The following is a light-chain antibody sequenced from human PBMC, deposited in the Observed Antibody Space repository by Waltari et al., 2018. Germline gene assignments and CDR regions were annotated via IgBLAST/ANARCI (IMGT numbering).Light chain of an antibody. CDR2: GQN. J-gene: IGLJ2*01. Sequence: SSELTQDPVVSVALGQTVRITCQGDSLRRYHASWYKKKQGQAQVRVIYGQNNRPSGIADRFSGSTSGNTASLTITGAQAEDEADYYCDSRDSRGNQEVFGGGTKLTVL. V-gene: IGLV3-19*01. CDR1: SLRRYH. CDR3: DSRDSRGNQEV.